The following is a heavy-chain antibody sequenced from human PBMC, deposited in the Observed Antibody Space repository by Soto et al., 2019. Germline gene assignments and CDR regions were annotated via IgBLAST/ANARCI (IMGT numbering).Heavy chain of an antibody. J-gene: IGHJ6*02. CDR3: ARDTGYDFWSGYLAHYGMDV. CDR2: IIPIFGTA. D-gene: IGHD3-3*01. CDR1: GGTFSSYA. Sequence: VASVKVSCKASGGTFSSYAISWVRQAPGQGLEWMGGIIPIFGTANYAQKFQGRVTITADESTSTAYMELSSLRSEDTAVYYCARDTGYDFWSGYLAHYGMDVWGQGTTVTVSS. V-gene: IGHV1-69*13.